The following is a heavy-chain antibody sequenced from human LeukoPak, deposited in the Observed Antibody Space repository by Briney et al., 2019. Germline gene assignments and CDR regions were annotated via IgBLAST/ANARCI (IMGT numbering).Heavy chain of an antibody. CDR2: IRGSGGST. D-gene: IGHD4-17*01. Sequence: GGSLRLSCAASGFTFSNYAMSWVRQAPGKGLEWVSPIRGSGGSTYYADSVKGRFTISRDNSKNTLYLQMNSLRAEDTAVYYCAKSAVDGDYLYFDYWGQGTLVTVSS. V-gene: IGHV3-23*01. CDR1: GFTFSNYA. J-gene: IGHJ4*02. CDR3: AKSAVDGDYLYFDY.